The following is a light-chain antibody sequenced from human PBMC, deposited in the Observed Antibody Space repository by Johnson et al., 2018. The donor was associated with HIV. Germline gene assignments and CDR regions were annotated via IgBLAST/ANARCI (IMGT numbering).Light chain of an antibody. CDR1: SSNIGNNY. V-gene: IGLV1-51*01. CDR3: GTWDSSLSAYV. J-gene: IGLJ1*01. CDR2: DNN. Sequence: QPVLTQPPSVSAAPGQKVTISCSGSSSNIGNNYVSWYQQLPGTAPKLLIYDNNKRPSGIPDRFSGSKSGTSATLGITGLQTGDEADYYGGTWDSSLSAYVFGTGTKVTVL.